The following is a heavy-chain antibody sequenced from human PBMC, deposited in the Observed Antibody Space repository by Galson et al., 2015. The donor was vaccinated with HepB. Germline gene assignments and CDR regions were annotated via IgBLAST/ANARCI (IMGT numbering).Heavy chain of an antibody. Sequence: SLRLSCAASGFTFSSYSMNWVRQAPGKGLEWVSSISSSSSYIYYADSVKGRFTISRDNAKDSLYLRMNSLRAEDTAVYYCARTLSSGWLPFDYWGQGTLVTVSS. CDR3: ARTLSSGWLPFDY. D-gene: IGHD6-19*01. J-gene: IGHJ4*02. CDR1: GFTFSSYS. CDR2: ISSSSSYI. V-gene: IGHV3-21*01.